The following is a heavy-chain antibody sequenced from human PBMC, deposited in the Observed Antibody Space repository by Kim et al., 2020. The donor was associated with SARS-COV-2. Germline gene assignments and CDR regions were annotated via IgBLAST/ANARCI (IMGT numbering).Heavy chain of an antibody. CDR1: GGTYSTYA. CDR3: ARNSYLVYFLPYGMDV. D-gene: IGHD2-8*01. CDR2: IIPKSGTV. V-gene: IGHV1-69*13. J-gene: IGHJ6*02. Sequence: SVKVSCKASGGTYSTYAISWVRQAPGQGPEWMGGIIPKSGTVNYAQNFQDRLTITADESTNTVYMELSSLVSEDTAVYFCARNSYLVYFLPYGMDVWGHGTTVTVSS.